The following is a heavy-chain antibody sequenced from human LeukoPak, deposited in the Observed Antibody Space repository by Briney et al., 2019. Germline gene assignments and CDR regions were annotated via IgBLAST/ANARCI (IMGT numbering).Heavy chain of an antibody. D-gene: IGHD3-3*01. CDR2: ISGSGGST. CDR1: GFTFSSYA. J-gene: IGHJ4*02. Sequence: GGSLRLSCAASGFTFSSYAMSWVRQAPGKGLEWVSAISGSGGSTYYADSVKGRFTISRDNSKNTLYLQMNSLRAEDTAVYYCATRPGAFWSGYSGYWGQGTLVTVSS. CDR3: ATRPGAFWSGYSGY. V-gene: IGHV3-23*01.